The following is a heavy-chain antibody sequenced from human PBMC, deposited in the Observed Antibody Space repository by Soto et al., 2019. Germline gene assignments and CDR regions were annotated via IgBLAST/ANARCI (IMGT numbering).Heavy chain of an antibody. CDR2: FDPEDGET. D-gene: IGHD3-10*01. V-gene: IGHV1-24*01. CDR1: GYTLTELS. J-gene: IGHJ4*02. CDR3: ATDLKVPITPSDY. Sequence: ASVKVSGKVSGYTLTELSMHWVRQAPGKGLEWMGGFDPEDGETIYAQKFQGRVTMTEDTSTDTAYMELSSLRSEDTAVYYCATDLKVPITPSDYWGQGTLVTVSS.